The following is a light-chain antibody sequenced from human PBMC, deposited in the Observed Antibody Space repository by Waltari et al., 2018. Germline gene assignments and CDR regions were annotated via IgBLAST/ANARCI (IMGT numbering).Light chain of an antibody. CDR3: SSYTSSSTLVV. CDR1: SSDVGGYNY. Sequence: QSALTQPASVSGSPGQSITIPCTGTSSDVGGYNYVSWYQQHPGKAPKLMIYEVSNRPSGVSNRFSGSKSCNTASLTISGLQAEDEADYYCSSYTSSSTLVVFGVGTKLTVL. CDR2: EVS. J-gene: IGLJ2*01. V-gene: IGLV2-14*03.